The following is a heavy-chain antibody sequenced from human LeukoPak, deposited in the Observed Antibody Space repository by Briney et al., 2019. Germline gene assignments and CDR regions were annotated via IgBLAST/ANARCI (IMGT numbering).Heavy chain of an antibody. CDR2: MHSGGNT. V-gene: IGHV3-53*01. J-gene: IGHJ3*02. CDR1: GFTVNSNY. CDR3: ARDRDFDI. Sequence: PGGSLRLSCVASGFTVNSNYMSLVRQAAGKGLEWVSVMHSGGNTYYADSVKGRFTISRDNSKNTLFLQMNSLRVEDTALYYCARDRDFDIWGQGTKVTVSS.